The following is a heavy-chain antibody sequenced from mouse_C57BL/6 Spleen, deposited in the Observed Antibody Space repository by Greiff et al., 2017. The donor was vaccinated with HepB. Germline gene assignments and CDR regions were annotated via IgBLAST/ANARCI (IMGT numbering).Heavy chain of an antibody. V-gene: IGHV1-42*01. Sequence: EVQLQQSGPELVKPGASVKISCKASGYSFTGYYMNWVKQSPEKSLEWIGEINPSTGGTTYNQKFKAKATLTVDKSSSTAYMQLKSLTSEDSAVYYCAREIGTGSSLDYWGQGTTLTVSS. D-gene: IGHD1-1*01. J-gene: IGHJ2*01. CDR3: AREIGTGSSLDY. CDR1: GYSFTGYY. CDR2: INPSTGGT.